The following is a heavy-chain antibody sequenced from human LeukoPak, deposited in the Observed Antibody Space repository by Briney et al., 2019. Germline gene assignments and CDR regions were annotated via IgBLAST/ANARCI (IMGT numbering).Heavy chain of an antibody. Sequence: GESLKIFWKGFGYSFYKYWIGRVRQMPGEGLEWMGIIYPGDSDTRYSPSFHGQVTISADKSISTAYLQWSSLKASDTAMYYCARGDGSTDWFDPWGQGTLVTVSS. D-gene: IGHD5-24*01. CDR2: IYPGDSDT. V-gene: IGHV5-51*01. CDR3: ARGDGSTDWFDP. J-gene: IGHJ5*02. CDR1: GYSFYKYW.